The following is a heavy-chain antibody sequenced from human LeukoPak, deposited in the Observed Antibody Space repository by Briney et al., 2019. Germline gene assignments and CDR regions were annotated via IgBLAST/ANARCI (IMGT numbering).Heavy chain of an antibody. D-gene: IGHD5-24*01. CDR2: IWYDGSNK. J-gene: IGHJ4*02. V-gene: IGHV3-33*01. CDR1: GFTFSSYG. Sequence: PGRSLRLSCAASGFTFSSYGMHWVRQAPGKGLEWLAVIWYDGSNKYYADSVKGRFTISRDNSKNTLYLQMNSLRAEDTAVYYCARRDPGMAIDFDYWGQGTLVTVSS. CDR3: ARRDPGMAIDFDY.